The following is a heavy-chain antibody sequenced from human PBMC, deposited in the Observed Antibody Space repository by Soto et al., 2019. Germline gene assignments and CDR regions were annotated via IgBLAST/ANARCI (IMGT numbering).Heavy chain of an antibody. V-gene: IGHV1-8*01. CDR1: GYTFTSYD. CDR2: MNPNSGNT. Sequence: QVQLVQSGAEVKKPGASVKVSCKASGYTFTSYDINWVRQATGQGLKWMGWMNPNSGNTGYAQKFRGRVTMTRNTSISTAHMELSSLRSEDTAVYYCARERTGTTSMDVWGQGTTVTVSS. J-gene: IGHJ6*02. CDR3: ARERTGTTSMDV. D-gene: IGHD1-1*01.